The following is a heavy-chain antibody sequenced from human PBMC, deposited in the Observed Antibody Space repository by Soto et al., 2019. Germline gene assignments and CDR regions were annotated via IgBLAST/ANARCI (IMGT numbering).Heavy chain of an antibody. V-gene: IGHV1-18*01. D-gene: IGHD4-17*01. CDR2: ISAYNGNT. CDR3: ARPFGDYGDYAWSLRY. J-gene: IGHJ4*02. Sequence: QVQLVQSGAEVKKPGASVKVSCKASGYTFSGYAMGWVRQAPGQGLEWMGWISAYNGNTDYAQKFQGRVTMTTDTSTSTACMELRSLTSDDTAVYYCARPFGDYGDYAWSLRYWGQGTLVTVSS. CDR1: GYTFSGYA.